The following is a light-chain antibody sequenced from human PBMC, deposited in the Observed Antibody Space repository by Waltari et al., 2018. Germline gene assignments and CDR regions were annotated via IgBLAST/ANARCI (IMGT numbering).Light chain of an antibody. J-gene: IGLJ2*01. V-gene: IGLV3-1*01. Sequence: SYELTQPPSISVSPGQTARLTCSGEKLADKYVSWYQQKSGQSPTLVIYQDNKRPSGLPERFSGSNSGNTATLTISETQTFDEADFYCQAWDITTKVVFGGGTKLTVL. CDR2: QDN. CDR3: QAWDITTKVV. CDR1: KLADKY.